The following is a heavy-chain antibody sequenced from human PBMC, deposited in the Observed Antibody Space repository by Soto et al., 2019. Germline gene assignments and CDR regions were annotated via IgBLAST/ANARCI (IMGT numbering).Heavy chain of an antibody. CDR1: GYSFTSLD. CDR3: ARGVSAGVDY. D-gene: IGHD1-26*01. CDR2: MQPSTGRT. Sequence: ASVKVSCKASGYSFTSLDINWVRQTAGQGLEWMGWMQPSTGRTGYTQKFQGRVTMTRDTSINTAYMELTTLTSDDTAFYYCARGVSAGVDYWGQGTLVTVS. J-gene: IGHJ4*02. V-gene: IGHV1-8*01.